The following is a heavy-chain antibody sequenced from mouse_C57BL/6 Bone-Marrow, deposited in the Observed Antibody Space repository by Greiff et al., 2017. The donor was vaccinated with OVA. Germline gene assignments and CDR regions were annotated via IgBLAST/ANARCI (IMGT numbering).Heavy chain of an antibody. CDR2: IDPENGDT. CDR1: GFTIKDDY. V-gene: IGHV14-4*01. Sequence: VQLKESGAELVRPGASVKLSCTASGFTIKDDYMHWVKQRPEQGLEWIGWIDPENGDTEYASKFQGKATITADTSSNTAYLQLSSLTSEDTAVYYCTTDYSNPYFDYWGQGTTLTVSS. CDR3: TTDYSNPYFDY. D-gene: IGHD2-5*01. J-gene: IGHJ2*01.